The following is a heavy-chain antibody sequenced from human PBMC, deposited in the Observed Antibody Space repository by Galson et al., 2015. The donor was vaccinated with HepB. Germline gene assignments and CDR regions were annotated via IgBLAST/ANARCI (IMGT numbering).Heavy chain of an antibody. J-gene: IGHJ4*02. D-gene: IGHD3-22*01. V-gene: IGHV3-30*04. Sequence: SLRLSCAASGFTFSSYAMHWVRQAPGKGLEWVAVISYDGSNKYYADSVKGRFTISRDNSKNTLYLQMNSLRAEDTAVYYCATVITSDFDYWGQGTLVTVSS. CDR1: GFTFSSYA. CDR3: ATVITSDFDY. CDR2: ISYDGSNK.